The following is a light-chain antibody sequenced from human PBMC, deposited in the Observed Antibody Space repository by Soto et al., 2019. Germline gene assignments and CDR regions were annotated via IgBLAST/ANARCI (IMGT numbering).Light chain of an antibody. CDR2: GAS. CDR3: QQYGGSSLYT. CDR1: QSVSSSY. J-gene: IGKJ2*01. V-gene: IGKV3-20*01. Sequence: EIVLTQSPGTMSLSPGERATLSCRASQSVSSSYLAWYQQKPGQAPRLLIYGASSRATGIPDRFSGSGSGTDFPLNISRLEPEDFAVYYCQQYGGSSLYTFGQGTKLEIK.